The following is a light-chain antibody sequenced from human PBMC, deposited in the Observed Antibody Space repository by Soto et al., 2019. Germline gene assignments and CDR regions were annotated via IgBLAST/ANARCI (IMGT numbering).Light chain of an antibody. CDR2: LEGSGSY. Sequence: QPVLTQSSSASASLGSSVKLTCTLSSGHSSYIIAWHQQQPGKAPRYLMKLEGSGSYNTGSGVPDRFSGSSSGADRYLTISNLQFEEEADYYCETWDSNTYVFGTGTKLTVL. CDR3: ETWDSNTYV. V-gene: IGLV4-60*02. J-gene: IGLJ1*01. CDR1: SGHSSYI.